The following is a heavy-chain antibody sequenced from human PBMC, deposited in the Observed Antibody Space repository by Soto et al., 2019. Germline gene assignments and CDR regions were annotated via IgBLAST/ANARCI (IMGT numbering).Heavy chain of an antibody. CDR1: GFTFSNHA. CDR3: VREGRVGVEGFDF. J-gene: IGHJ4*02. Sequence: HPGGSLRLSCAASGFTFSNHAMHWVRQAPGEGPEWVSGFGGNLVSTNYADSVKGRFTISRDNSKNTLYLQMNSLRAEDTAIYYCVREGRVGVEGFDFWGQGTLVTVSS. V-gene: IGHV3-23*01. D-gene: IGHD1-26*01. CDR2: FGGNLVST.